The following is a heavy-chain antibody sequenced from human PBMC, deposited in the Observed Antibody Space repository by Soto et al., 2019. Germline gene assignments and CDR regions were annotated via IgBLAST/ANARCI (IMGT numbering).Heavy chain of an antibody. Sequence: GGSLRLSCAASGFTFSGSAMHWVRQASGKGLEWVGRIRSKANSYATAYAASVKGRFTISRDDSKNTAYLQMNSLKTEDTAVYYCTRVLGWELLGRYYYGMDVWGQGTTVTVSS. D-gene: IGHD1-26*01. CDR3: TRVLGWELLGRYYYGMDV. CDR1: GFTFSGSA. V-gene: IGHV3-73*01. J-gene: IGHJ6*02. CDR2: IRSKANSYAT.